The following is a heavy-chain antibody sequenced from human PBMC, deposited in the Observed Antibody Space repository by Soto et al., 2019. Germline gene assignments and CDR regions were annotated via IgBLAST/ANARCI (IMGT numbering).Heavy chain of an antibody. J-gene: IGHJ4*02. D-gene: IGHD3-3*01. CDR3: ARDGVGSIDY. V-gene: IGHV3-30*09. CDR1: GFTFSNYA. Sequence: PKLPCATYGFTFSNYAIHCFRQAPGQGLEWLAVISYDGSNKYYADSVKGRFAISRDNSKKTLYLQMNSLRAEDTAVYYCARDGVGSIDYWGQGT. CDR2: ISYDGSNK.